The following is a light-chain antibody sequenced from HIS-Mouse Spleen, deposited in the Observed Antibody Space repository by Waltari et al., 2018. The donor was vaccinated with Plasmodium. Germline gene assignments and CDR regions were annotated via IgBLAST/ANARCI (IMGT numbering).Light chain of an antibody. V-gene: IGKV3D-11*02. CDR2: DAS. CDR3: QQRSNWLIT. CDR1: QSVSSY. J-gene: IGKJ5*01. Sequence: EFVLTQSPATLSLSPGERATLSCRASQSVSSYLAWYQQKPGQAPRLLIYDASNRATGIPARFSGSGPGTDFTLTISSLEPEDFAVYYCQQRSNWLITFGQGTRLEIK.